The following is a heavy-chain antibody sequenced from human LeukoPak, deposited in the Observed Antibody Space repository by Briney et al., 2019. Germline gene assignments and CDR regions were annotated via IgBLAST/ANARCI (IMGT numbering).Heavy chain of an antibody. Sequence: TGGSLRLSCAASGFTFDDYGMHWVRQAPGKGLEWVSSISWNSGSIGYADSVKGRFTISRDNAKNSLYLQMNSLRAEDTAVYYCATSGPWELLNPFDYWGQGTLVTVSS. CDR2: ISWNSGSI. V-gene: IGHV3-9*01. D-gene: IGHD1-26*01. CDR1: GFTFDDYG. J-gene: IGHJ4*02. CDR3: ATSGPWELLNPFDY.